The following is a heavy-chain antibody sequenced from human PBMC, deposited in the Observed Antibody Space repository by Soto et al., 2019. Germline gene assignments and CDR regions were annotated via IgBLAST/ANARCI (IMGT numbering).Heavy chain of an antibody. V-gene: IGHV1-18*01. D-gene: IGHD2-2*01. CDR1: GYTFTSYG. Sequence: GASVKVSCKASGYTFTSYGISWVRQAPGQGLEWMGWINPYNGNTKYAQKLQGRVTMTTDTSTSTAYMELRSLRSEDTAVYYCARHDCISSSCYYYYYYVMDVWGQGTTVTVSS. CDR3: ARHDCISSSCYYYYYYVMDV. J-gene: IGHJ6*02. CDR2: INPYNGNT.